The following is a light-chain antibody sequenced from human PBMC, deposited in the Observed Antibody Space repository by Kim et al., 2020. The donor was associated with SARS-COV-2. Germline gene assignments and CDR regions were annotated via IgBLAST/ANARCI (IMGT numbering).Light chain of an antibody. Sequence: SVSPRQTASITCYGDKLGDKYACWYQQKQGQSPVRLIYKDSKRPTGMPERFSGSNYANTATLTISGTQAMDEADYYCQAWDSSTVVFGGGTQLTVL. CDR3: QAWDSSTVV. V-gene: IGLV3-1*01. CDR1: KLGDKY. CDR2: KDS. J-gene: IGLJ2*01.